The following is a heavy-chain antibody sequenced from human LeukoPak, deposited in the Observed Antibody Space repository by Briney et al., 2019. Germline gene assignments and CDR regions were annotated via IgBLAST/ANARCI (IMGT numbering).Heavy chain of an antibody. Sequence: SETLSLTCAVYGGSFSGYYWSWIRQPPGKGLEWIGEINHSGSTNYNPSLKSRVTISVDTSKNQFSLKLSSVTAADTAVYFCARGYYDILTGYWTNDAFHIWGQGTMVTVSS. CDR3: ARGYYDILTGYWTNDAFHI. CDR1: GGSFSGYY. D-gene: IGHD3-9*01. J-gene: IGHJ3*02. V-gene: IGHV4-34*01. CDR2: INHSGST.